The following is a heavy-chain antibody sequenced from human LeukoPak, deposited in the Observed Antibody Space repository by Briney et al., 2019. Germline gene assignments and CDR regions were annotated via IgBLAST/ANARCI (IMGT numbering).Heavy chain of an antibody. CDR2: IYYSGST. D-gene: IGHD6-13*01. J-gene: IGHJ6*04. CDR3: ARFSSSWYGVDV. CDR1: GGSINSYF. Sequence: PSETLSLTCTVSGGSINSYFWTWIRQPPGKGLEWIGYIYYSGSTNYNPSLKSRVTISVDTSKNHFSLKLSSVTAADTAVYYCARFSSSWYGVDVSGKGITVTVSS. V-gene: IGHV4-59*01.